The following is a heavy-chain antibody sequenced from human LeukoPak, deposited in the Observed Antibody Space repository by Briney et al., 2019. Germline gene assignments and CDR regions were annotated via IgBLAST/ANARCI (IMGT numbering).Heavy chain of an antibody. V-gene: IGHV1-2*02. CDR2: INPNSGGT. J-gene: IGHJ4*02. D-gene: IGHD3-10*01. Sequence: ASVKVSCKASGYTFTGYYMHWVRQAPGQGLEWMGWINPNSGGTNYAQKFQGRVTMTRDTSISTAYMELSRLRSDDTAVYYCARAPTSGSGSYDYWGQGTLVTVSS. CDR1: GYTFTGYY. CDR3: ARAPTSGSGSYDY.